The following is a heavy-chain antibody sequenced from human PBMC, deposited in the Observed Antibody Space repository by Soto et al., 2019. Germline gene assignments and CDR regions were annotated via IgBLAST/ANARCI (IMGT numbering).Heavy chain of an antibody. Sequence: PGESLKISCKGSGYSFTSFWIAWVRQMPGKGLEWMGIIYPGDFDTRYSPSFQGQVTISADKSINTAYLQWSSLKASDTAMYYCARRLSPLDPYNFDYWGQGTLVTVSS. CDR1: GYSFTSFW. V-gene: IGHV5-51*01. D-gene: IGHD4-4*01. J-gene: IGHJ4*02. CDR3: ARRLSPLDPYNFDY. CDR2: IYPGDFDT.